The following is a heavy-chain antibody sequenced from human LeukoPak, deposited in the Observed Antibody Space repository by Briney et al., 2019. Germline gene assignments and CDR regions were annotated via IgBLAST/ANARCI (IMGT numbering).Heavy chain of an antibody. CDR3: ARTYSSGSIGYFQH. CDR2: IYYSGST. J-gene: IGHJ1*01. Sequence: NPSETLSLTCTVSGGSISSYYWSWIRQPPGKGLEWIGYIYYSGSTNYNPSLKSRVTISVDTSKNQFSLKLSSVTAADTAVYYCARTYSSGSIGYFQHWGQGTLVTVSS. D-gene: IGHD6-19*01. CDR1: GGSISSYY. V-gene: IGHV4-59*08.